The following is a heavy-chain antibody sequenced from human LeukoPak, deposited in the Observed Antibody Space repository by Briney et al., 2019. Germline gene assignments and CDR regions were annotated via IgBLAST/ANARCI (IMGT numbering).Heavy chain of an antibody. Sequence: MPSETLSLTCTVSGGSISSYYWSWIRQPPGKGLEWIGYIYYSGSTNYNPSLKSRVTISVDRSKNQFSLKLSSVTAADTAVYYCVRGYNGAFDIWGQGTMVTVSS. CDR2: IYYSGST. D-gene: IGHD5-18*01. V-gene: IGHV4-59*12. CDR1: GGSISSYY. CDR3: VRGYNGAFDI. J-gene: IGHJ3*02.